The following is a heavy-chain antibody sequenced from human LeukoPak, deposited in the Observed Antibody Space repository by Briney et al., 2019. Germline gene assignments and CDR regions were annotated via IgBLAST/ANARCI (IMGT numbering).Heavy chain of an antibody. CDR2: MSSSDDGR. CDR1: GFSFSSYA. D-gene: IGHD2-15*01. V-gene: IGHV3-23*01. J-gene: IGHJ4*02. CDR3: AKFALRYCSGGSCHPFDY. Sequence: GGSLRLSCATSGFSFSSYAMSWVRQAPGKGLEWVSAMSSSDDGRYYAASVRGRFTISRDTSRSTLYLQMNSLRAEDTAVYYCAKFALRYCSGGSCHPFDYWGQGTLVTVSS.